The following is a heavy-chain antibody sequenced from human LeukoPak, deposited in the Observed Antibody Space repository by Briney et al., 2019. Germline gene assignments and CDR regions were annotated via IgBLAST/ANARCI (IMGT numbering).Heavy chain of an antibody. J-gene: IGHJ4*02. CDR2: IYHSGST. CDR3: ARPPWSYVDY. V-gene: IGHV4-38-2*01. CDR1: GYSISSGYY. Sequence: SETLSLTCAVSGYSISSGYYWGWIRQPPGKGLEWIGSIYHSGSTYYNPSLKSRVTISVDTSKNQFSLKLSSVTAADTAVYYCARPPWSYVDYWGQGTLVTVSS. D-gene: IGHD3-3*01.